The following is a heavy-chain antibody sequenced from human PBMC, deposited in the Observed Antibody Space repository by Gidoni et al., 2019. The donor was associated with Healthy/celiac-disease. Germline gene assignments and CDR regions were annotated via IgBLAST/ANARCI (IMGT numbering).Heavy chain of an antibody. CDR3: AVESSSGWYGTLDY. D-gene: IGHD6-19*01. J-gene: IGHJ4*02. CDR1: GFTFTSSA. CDR2: IVVGSGNT. Sequence: QMQLVQSGPEVKKPGTSVKVSCKASGFTFTSSAVQWVRQARGQRLEWIGWIVVGSGNTNYAQKFQERVTITRDMSTSTAYMELSSLRSEDTAVYYCAVESSSGWYGTLDYWGQGTLVTVSS. V-gene: IGHV1-58*01.